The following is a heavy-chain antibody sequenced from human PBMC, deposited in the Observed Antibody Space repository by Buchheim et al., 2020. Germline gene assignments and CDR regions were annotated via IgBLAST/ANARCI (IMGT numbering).Heavy chain of an antibody. CDR1: GFTFSTYA. V-gene: IGHV3-30-3*01. CDR2: ISDDGNHK. CDR3: AREKTNRGNFLDY. D-gene: IGHD4-23*01. Sequence: QVQLVESGGGVVQPGRSLRLSCEASGFTFSTYAMHWVRQAPGKGLEWVTVISDDGNHKFYADSVKGRFTISRDNSKNMMYLQMNSLRTEDTAVYYCAREKTNRGNFLDYWGQGTL. J-gene: IGHJ4*02.